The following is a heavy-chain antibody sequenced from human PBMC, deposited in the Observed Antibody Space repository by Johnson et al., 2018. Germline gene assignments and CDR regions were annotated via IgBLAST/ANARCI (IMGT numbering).Heavy chain of an antibody. J-gene: IGHJ1*01. CDR2: ISSSSRYI. CDR1: GFTFCSYS. Sequence: VQLVESGGGLVKPGGSLRLSCAASGFTFCSYSMNWVRQAPGKGLEWVSSISSSSRYIYYADSVKGRFTIYRDNAKSSLYLQMNSLRGEDTAFDYCARDNLYCNDSRSYYFGGYFQNGGQGTLVTVSS. D-gene: IGHD3-22*01. V-gene: IGHV3-21*01. CDR3: ARDNLYCNDSRSYYFGGYFQN.